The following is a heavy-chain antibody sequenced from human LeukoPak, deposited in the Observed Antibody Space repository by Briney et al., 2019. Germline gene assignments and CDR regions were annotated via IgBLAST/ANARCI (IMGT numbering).Heavy chain of an antibody. CDR1: GGSISSYY. CDR3: AREYGGWYYFDY. V-gene: IGHV4-59*01. CDR2: IYYSGST. D-gene: IGHD6-19*01. Sequence: SETLSPTCTVSGGSISSYYWSWIRQPPGKGLEWIGYIYYSGSTNYNPSLKSRVTISVDTSKNQFSLKLSSVTAADTAVYYCAREYGGWYYFDYWGQGILVTVSS. J-gene: IGHJ4*02.